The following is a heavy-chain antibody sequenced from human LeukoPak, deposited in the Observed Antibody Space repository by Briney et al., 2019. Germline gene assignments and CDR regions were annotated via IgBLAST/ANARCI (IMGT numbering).Heavy chain of an antibody. J-gene: IGHJ4*02. D-gene: IGHD6-6*01. V-gene: IGHV3-23*01. CDR1: GFTFSRYA. Sequence: PGGSLRPSCAASGFTFSRYAMSWVRQAPGKGLEWVSAISGSGTITYYADSVKGRFTISRDNSKDTLYLQMNSLRAEDTAIYFCAILTTHSSSSQFDYWGQGTLVTVSS. CDR3: AILTTHSSSSQFDY. CDR2: ISGSGTIT.